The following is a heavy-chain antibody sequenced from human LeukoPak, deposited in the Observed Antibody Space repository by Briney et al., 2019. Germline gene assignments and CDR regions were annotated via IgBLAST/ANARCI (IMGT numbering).Heavy chain of an antibody. V-gene: IGHV3-74*01. D-gene: IGHD3-10*01. J-gene: IGHJ3*02. CDR1: GFTFSSYW. CDR2: INSDGSST. Sequence: GGSLRPPCAASGFTFSSYWMHWVRQVPGKGLVWVSRINSDGSSTSSADSVKGRFTISRDNAKNTLYVQMNSLRAEDTAVYYCSTGSGHAFDIWGRGTMVTVSS. CDR3: STGSGHAFDI.